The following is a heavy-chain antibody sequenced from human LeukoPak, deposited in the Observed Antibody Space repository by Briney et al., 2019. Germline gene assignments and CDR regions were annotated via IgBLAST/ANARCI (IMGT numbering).Heavy chain of an antibody. V-gene: IGHV4-61*02. CDR2: IYTSGST. CDR3: ARHRGNYDILFEY. D-gene: IGHD3-9*01. Sequence: SETLSLTCTVSGGSISSGSYYWSWIRQPAGKGLEWIGRIYTSGSTNYNPSLKSRVTISVDTSKNQFSLKLSSVTAADTAVYYCARHRGNYDILFEYWGQGTLVTVSS. J-gene: IGHJ4*02. CDR1: GGSISSGSYY.